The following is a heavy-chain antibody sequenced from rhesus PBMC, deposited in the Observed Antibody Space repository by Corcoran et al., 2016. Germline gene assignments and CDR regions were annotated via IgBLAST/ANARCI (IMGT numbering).Heavy chain of an antibody. CDR3: TRDQGYNIWTGYYSGISPDY. D-gene: IGHD3-3*01. Sequence: EVQLVESGGGLVQPGGSLSLSCAASGFTFRNYWLSWVRPAPGKGLDWVGRIKNKEDGGTAAYAEAVKGRFTISREDSKNTLYLQMNSLKTEDTAVYYCTRDQGYNIWTGYYSGISPDYWGQGVLVTVSS. CDR1: GFTFRNYW. J-gene: IGHJ4*01. V-gene: IGHV3-16*01. CDR2: IKNKEDGGTA.